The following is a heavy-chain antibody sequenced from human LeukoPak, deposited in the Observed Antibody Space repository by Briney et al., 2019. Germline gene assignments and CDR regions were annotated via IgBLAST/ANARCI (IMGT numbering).Heavy chain of an antibody. CDR2: INPNSGGT. J-gene: IGHJ2*01. CDR1: GYTFTGYY. D-gene: IGHD6-6*01. Sequence: ASVKASCKASGYTFTGYYMHWVRQAPGQGLEWMGRINPNSGGTNYAQKFQGRVTMTRDTSISTAYMELSRLRSDDTAVYYCAREYSSSPWYFDVWGRGTLVTVFS. V-gene: IGHV1-2*06. CDR3: AREYSSSPWYFDV.